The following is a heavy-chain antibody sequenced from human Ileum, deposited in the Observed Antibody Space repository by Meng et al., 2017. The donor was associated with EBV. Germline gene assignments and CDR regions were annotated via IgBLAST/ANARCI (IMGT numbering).Heavy chain of an antibody. D-gene: IGHD2-15*01. J-gene: IGHJ1*01. CDR3: ASECGGGNCRAEFQH. Sequence: QVEVVLPGSGLEMPGASGTVSCKSAGSTFTTYTKNWVRQVPGQGLQWMGWITTNTRNPTYAHGFTGRLVFSLDTSVSTAYLQISSLKAEDSAVDYCASECGGGNCRAEFQHWGQGTLVTVSS. CDR2: ITTNTRNP. V-gene: IGHV7-4-1*02. CDR1: GSTFTTYT.